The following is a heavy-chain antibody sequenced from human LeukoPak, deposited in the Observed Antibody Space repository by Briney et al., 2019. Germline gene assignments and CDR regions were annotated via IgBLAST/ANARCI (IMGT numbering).Heavy chain of an antibody. CDR2: ISGSGGST. CDR3: AKDPDQIQLWLGYFDY. D-gene: IGHD5-18*01. Sequence: GGSLRLSCAASGFTFSSYGMSWVRQAPGKGLEWVSAISGSGGSTYYADSVKGRFTISRDNSKNTLYLQMNSLRAEDTAVYYCAKDPDQIQLWLGYFDYWGQGTLVTVSS. V-gene: IGHV3-23*01. J-gene: IGHJ4*02. CDR1: GFTFSSYG.